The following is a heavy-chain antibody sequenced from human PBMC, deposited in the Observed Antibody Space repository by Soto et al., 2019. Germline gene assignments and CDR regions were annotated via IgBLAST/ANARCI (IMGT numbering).Heavy chain of an antibody. J-gene: IGHJ1*01. Sequence: FLRLPCASAGFTFIAYAVSRVRQAQEKELEWVSGISSSGDNTYYADSVKGRFTISRDNSKNTLYLQMNSLRAEDTAVYYCAKGVPGIAVAGTGYFQHWGQGTLVTVSS. CDR2: ISSSGDNT. CDR3: AKGVPGIAVAGTGYFQH. D-gene: IGHD6-19*01. CDR1: GFTFIAYA. V-gene: IGHV3-23*01.